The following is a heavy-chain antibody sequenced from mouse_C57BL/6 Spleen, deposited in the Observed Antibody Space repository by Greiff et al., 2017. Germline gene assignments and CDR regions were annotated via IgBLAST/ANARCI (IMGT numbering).Heavy chain of an antibody. D-gene: IGHD2-3*01. CDR2: ISPGSGSN. Sequence: VQLQQPGAELVKPGASVKMSCKASGYTFTSYWITWVKQRPGQGLEWIGDISPGSGSNNYNEKFKSKATLTVDTSSSTAYMKLSSLTAEDSAVYYWEIYDGLAWFAYGGQGTLVTVSA. J-gene: IGHJ3*01. CDR1: GYTFTSYW. CDR3: EIYDGLAWFAY. V-gene: IGHV1-55*01.